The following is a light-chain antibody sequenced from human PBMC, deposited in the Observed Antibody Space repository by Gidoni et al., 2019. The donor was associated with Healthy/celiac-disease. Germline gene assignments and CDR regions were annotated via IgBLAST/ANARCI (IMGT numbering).Light chain of an antibody. V-gene: IGKV1-33*01. CDR1: QDISNY. J-gene: IGKJ3*01. Sequence: DIQMTQSPSSLSASVGDRVTITCQASQDISNYLNWYQQKPGKAPKLLIYDASNLEAGVPSRFSGSGSGTDFTFTISSLQPEVIATYYCQQYDNLPFTFGPGTKVDIK. CDR2: DAS. CDR3: QQYDNLPFT.